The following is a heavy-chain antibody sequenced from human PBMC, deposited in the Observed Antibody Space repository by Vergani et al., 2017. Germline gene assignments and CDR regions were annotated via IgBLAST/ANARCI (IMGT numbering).Heavy chain of an antibody. J-gene: IGHJ5*02. D-gene: IGHD3-22*01. CDR1: GFLFSDYW. CDR2: IKADGGET. CDR3: ARHSSGYS. V-gene: IGHV3-7*01. Sequence: EVQLVESGGGLVQPGGSLRLSCAASGFLFSDYWLNWVRQSPGGGLEWVANIKADGGETYYADSVKGRFTISRDNAKNLLYLQMNSLRGDDTAIYYCARHSSGYSWGQGTLVTVSS.